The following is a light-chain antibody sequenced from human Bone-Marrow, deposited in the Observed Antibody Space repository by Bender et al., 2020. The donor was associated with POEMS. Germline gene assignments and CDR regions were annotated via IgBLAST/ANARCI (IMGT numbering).Light chain of an antibody. Sequence: QSALTQPRSVSASPGQSVTISCTGTSSDVGNYNDVSWYQQHPGKAPKLMIYDVSNRPSGVSNRFSGSKSGNTASLTISGLQAEDEADYYCCSYAGSSTWVFGGGTKLTIL. V-gene: IGLV2-23*02. J-gene: IGLJ3*02. CDR2: DVS. CDR1: SSDVGNYND. CDR3: CSYAGSSTWV.